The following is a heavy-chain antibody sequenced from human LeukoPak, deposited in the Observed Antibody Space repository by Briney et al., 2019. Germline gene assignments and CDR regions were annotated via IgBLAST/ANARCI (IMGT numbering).Heavy chain of an antibody. J-gene: IGHJ2*01. CDR2: IYSGGST. Sequence: GGSLRLSCAASGFTVSSNYMSWVRQAPGKGLEWVSVIYSGGSTYYADSVKGRFTISRDNSKNTLYLQMNSLRAEDTAVYYCARRGTTMVQGKNSWYFDLWGRGTPVTVSS. V-gene: IGHV3-53*01. D-gene: IGHD4/OR15-4a*01. CDR1: GFTVSSNY. CDR3: ARRGTTMVQGKNSWYFDL.